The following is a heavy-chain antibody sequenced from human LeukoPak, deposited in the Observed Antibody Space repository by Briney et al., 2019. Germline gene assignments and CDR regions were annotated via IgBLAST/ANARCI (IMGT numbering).Heavy chain of an antibody. CDR3: ASLPPRGCSYGRAIDY. V-gene: IGHV3-7*01. Sequence: GGSLRLSCAASGFTFSSYWMSWVRQAPGKGLEWVANIKQDGSGKYYVDSVKGRFTISRDNAKNSLYLQMNSLRAEDTAVYYCASLPPRGCSYGRAIDYWGQGTLVTVSS. CDR2: IKQDGSGK. D-gene: IGHD5-18*01. J-gene: IGHJ4*02. CDR1: GFTFSSYW.